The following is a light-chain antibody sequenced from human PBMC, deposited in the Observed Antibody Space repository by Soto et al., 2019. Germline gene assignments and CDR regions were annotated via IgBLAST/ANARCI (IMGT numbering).Light chain of an antibody. V-gene: IGKV3-20*01. J-gene: IGKJ2*01. CDR2: GAS. Sequence: EIVLTQSPGTLSLSPGERATLSCRASQSVSSSYLAWYQQKPGQAPRLLIYGASSRATGIPDRFSGSGSGTDSTLTSSRLEPEDSAVYYCQQYGSLYTFGQGTKVEIK. CDR1: QSVSSSY. CDR3: QQYGSLYT.